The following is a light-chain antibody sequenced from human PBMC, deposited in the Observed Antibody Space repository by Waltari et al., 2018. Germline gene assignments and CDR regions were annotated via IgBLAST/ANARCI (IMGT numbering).Light chain of an antibody. CDR1: SSNIGDNY. Sequence: QSVLTQLPSASGTPGQGVTISCSGSSSNIGDNYVYWYQQFPGTSPKRLIHRNNQRPSGVPDRFAGSESGTSAFLVISGLRSEDEADYHCATWDDSLSGWVFGGGTKVTVL. CDR3: ATWDDSLSGWV. V-gene: IGLV1-47*01. J-gene: IGLJ3*02. CDR2: RNN.